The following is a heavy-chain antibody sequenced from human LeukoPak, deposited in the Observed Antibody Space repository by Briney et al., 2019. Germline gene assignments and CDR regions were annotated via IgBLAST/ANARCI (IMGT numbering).Heavy chain of an antibody. CDR1: GDSINGFY. CDR3: ASSKTPWIQLWFFDI. CDR2: IYYSGNT. V-gene: IGHV4-59*01. Sequence: PSETLSLTCTVSGDSINGFYWNWIRQPPGKGLEWIGYIYYSGNTNYSPSLKSRVTMSVDTSTNQFSLKLSSVTAADTAVYYCASSKTPWIQLWFFDIWGQGTMVTVSS. D-gene: IGHD5-18*01. J-gene: IGHJ3*02.